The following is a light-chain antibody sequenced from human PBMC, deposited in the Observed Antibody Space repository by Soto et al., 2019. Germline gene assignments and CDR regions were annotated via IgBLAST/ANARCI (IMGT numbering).Light chain of an antibody. CDR1: HSVGSS. CDR2: DAS. CDR3: QQRSSPFT. J-gene: IGKJ4*01. V-gene: IGKV3-11*01. Sequence: EIVLTQSPATLSSFPGDRVTLSCWASHSVGSSLAWYQQKPGQAPWLLIYDASNRATGIPARFSGRGSGTDFTLTISSLEPEYFAVYYCQQRSSPFTFGGGTKVDIK.